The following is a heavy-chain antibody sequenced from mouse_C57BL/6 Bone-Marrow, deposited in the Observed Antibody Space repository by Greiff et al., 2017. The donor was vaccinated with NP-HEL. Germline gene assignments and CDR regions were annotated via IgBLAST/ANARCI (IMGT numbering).Heavy chain of an antibody. CDR1: GFSLTSYG. J-gene: IGHJ4*01. CDR2: IWRGGST. V-gene: IGHV2-5*01. CDR3: AKNYGSSYGDAMDY. Sequence: VQLQQSGPGLVQPSQSLSITCTVSGFSLTSYGVHWVRQSPGKGLEWLGVIWRGGSTDYNAAFMSRLSITKDNSKSQVFFKMNSLQADDTAIYYCAKNYGSSYGDAMDYWGQGTSVTVSS. D-gene: IGHD1-1*01.